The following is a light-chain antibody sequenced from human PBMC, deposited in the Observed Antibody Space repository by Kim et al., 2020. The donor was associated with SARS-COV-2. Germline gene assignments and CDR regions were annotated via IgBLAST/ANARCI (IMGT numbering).Light chain of an antibody. Sequence: SPGDRGSLACRASQSVSSSFVAWYQQTPGQAPRLLIYGASSKATGIPYRSSGRGSGTDFTLTISRLEPEDFAVYYCQQYGSSGYTFGQGPKLEI. CDR2: GAS. CDR3: QQYGSSGYT. CDR1: QSVSSSF. V-gene: IGKV3-20*01. J-gene: IGKJ2*01.